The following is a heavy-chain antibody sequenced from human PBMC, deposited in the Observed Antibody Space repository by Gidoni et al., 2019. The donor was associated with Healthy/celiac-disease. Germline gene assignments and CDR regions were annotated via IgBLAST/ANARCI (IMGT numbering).Heavy chain of an antibody. CDR3: ARDPRGYSYTRWAPFDY. CDR1: GASISSSSYY. Sequence: QLQLQESGPGLVKPSETLSLPCTVPGASISSSSYYWGWIRQPPGKGLEWIGSIYYSGSTYYNPSLKSRVTISVDTSKNQFSLKLSSVTAADTAVYYCARDPRGYSYTRWAPFDYWGQGTLVTVSS. J-gene: IGHJ4*02. CDR2: IYYSGST. D-gene: IGHD5-18*01. V-gene: IGHV4-39*07.